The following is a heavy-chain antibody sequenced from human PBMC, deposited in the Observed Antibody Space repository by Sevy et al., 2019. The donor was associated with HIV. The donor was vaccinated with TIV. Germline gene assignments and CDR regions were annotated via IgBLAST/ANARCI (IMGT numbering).Heavy chain of an antibody. V-gene: IGHV3-49*03. J-gene: IGHJ4*02. CDR1: GFTFDDYA. D-gene: IGHD2-15*01. Sequence: GGSLRLSCTTSGFTFDDYAMSWFRQAPGKGLEWVAFITRNSYEAYGGTTDYATSVKGRFIISSNDSKSVAYLQMNSLKTEDTAVYYCTSGLATADTPDYYFDYWGQGTLVTVSS. CDR3: TSGLATADTPDYYFDY. CDR2: ITRNSYEAYGGTT.